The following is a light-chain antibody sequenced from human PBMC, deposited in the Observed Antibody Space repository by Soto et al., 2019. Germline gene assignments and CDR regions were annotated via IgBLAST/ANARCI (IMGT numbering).Light chain of an antibody. CDR2: KVS. Sequence: DVVMTQSPLSLPVTLGQPASISCRSSQSLVHSDGDTYLIWFQQRPGQSPRRLIYKVSNRDSGVPDRFSGSGAGTDFTLKISRVEAEDVGIYYCMQDTHWPFTFGPGNKVDIK. J-gene: IGKJ3*01. V-gene: IGKV2-30*02. CDR3: MQDTHWPFT. CDR1: QSLVHSDGDTY.